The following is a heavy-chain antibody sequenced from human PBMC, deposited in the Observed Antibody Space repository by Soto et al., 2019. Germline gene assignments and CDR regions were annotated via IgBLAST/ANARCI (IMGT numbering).Heavy chain of an antibody. CDR2: IYYTGYT. D-gene: IGHD3-10*01. J-gene: IGHJ4*02. CDR3: ARGRSITMLRGVNRYFDY. CDR1: GDFISTFY. V-gene: IGHV4-59*01. Sequence: QVQLQESGPGLVKPSETLSLTCTVSGDFISTFYWSWIRQPPGKGLEHIGYIYYTGYTNYNPSLKSRVAMSLDTSKNQFSLKLSSVTAAVTAVYFCARGRSITMLRGVNRYFDYWGQGALFTVSS.